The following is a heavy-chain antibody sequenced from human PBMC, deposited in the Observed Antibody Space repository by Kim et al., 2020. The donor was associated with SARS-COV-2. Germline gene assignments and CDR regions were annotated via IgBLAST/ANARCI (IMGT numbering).Heavy chain of an antibody. V-gene: IGHV4-59*13. J-gene: IGHJ4*02. Sequence: SETLSLTCTVSGGSISSYYWSWIRQPPGKGLEWIGYIYYSGSTNYNPSLKSRVTISVDTSKNQFSLKLSSVTAADTAVYYCARDERMGATTWPTGWGQGTLVTVSS. CDR2: IYYSGST. D-gene: IGHD1-26*01. CDR3: ARDERMGATTWPTG. CDR1: GGSISSYY.